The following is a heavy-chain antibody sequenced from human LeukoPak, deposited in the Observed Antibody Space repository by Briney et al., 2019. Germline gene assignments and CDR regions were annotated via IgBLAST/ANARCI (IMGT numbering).Heavy chain of an antibody. CDR2: IYYSRST. D-gene: IGHD1-26*01. J-gene: IGHJ4*02. CDR3: LGGVGALYFDY. CDR1: GGSISSYY. V-gene: IGHV4-59*08. Sequence: PSETLSLTCTVSGGSISSYYWSWIRQPPGKGLEWIGYIYYSRSTNYNPSLKSRVTISVDTSKNQFSLKLSSVTAADTAVYYCLGGVGALYFDYWGQGTLVTVSS.